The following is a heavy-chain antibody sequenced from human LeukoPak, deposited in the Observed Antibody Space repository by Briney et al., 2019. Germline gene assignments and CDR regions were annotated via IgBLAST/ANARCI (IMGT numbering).Heavy chain of an antibody. CDR3: ARGPSPRTVVTPRPAHDAFDI. D-gene: IGHD4-23*01. J-gene: IGHJ3*02. V-gene: IGHV4-34*01. Sequence: SETLSLTCAVYGGSFSGYYWSWIRQPPGKGLEWIGEINHSGSTNYNPSLKSRVTISVGTSKNQFSLKLSSVTAADTAVYYCARGPSPRTVVTPRPAHDAFDIWGQGTMVTVSS. CDR2: INHSGST. CDR1: GGSFSGYY.